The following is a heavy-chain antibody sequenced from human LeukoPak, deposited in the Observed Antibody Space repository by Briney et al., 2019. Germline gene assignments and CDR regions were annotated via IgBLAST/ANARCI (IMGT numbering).Heavy chain of an antibody. J-gene: IGHJ6*03. CDR1: GYTFTSYY. D-gene: IGHD5-12*01. CDR3: ARAGPESPTRISDYYYYMDV. V-gene: IGHV1-46*01. CDR2: INPSGGST. Sequence: GASVKVSCKASGYTFTSYYMHWVRQAPGQGLEWMGIINPSGGSTSYAQRFQGRVTMTRDTSTSTVYMELSSLRSEDTAVYYCARAGPESPTRISDYYYYMDVWGKGTTVTISS.